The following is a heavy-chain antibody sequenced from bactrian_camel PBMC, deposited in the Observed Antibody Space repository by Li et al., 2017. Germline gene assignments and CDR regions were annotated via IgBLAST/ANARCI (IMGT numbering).Heavy chain of an antibody. CDR3: TTDLNLTPDALGTTFPY. Sequence: HVQLVESGGGSVQAGGSLRLSCVSSRHPVHAYCMGWFREAPGKEREGVAFINGGGYTAYSDSVKGRFTILRDVAAWIVYLQMNSLKSEDTARYYCTTDLNLTPDALGTTFPYWGQGTQVTVS. CDR2: INGGGYT. CDR1: RHPVHAYC. V-gene: IGHV3S53*01. D-gene: IGHD1*01. J-gene: IGHJ4*01.